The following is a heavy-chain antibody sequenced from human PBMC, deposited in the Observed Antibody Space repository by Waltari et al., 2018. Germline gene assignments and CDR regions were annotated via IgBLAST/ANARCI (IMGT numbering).Heavy chain of an antibody. CDR2: INTNTWNP. D-gene: IGHD6-13*01. Sequence: QVQLVQSGAEVKKPGASVKVSCKASGYHFTSYAMNWVRPAPGQGLEWMGWINTNTWNPTYAQGFTGRFVFSLDTSVSTAYLQISSLKAEDTAVYYCGSSNFDYWGQGTLVTVSS. CDR1: GYHFTSYA. CDR3: GSSNFDY. J-gene: IGHJ4*02. V-gene: IGHV7-4-1*02.